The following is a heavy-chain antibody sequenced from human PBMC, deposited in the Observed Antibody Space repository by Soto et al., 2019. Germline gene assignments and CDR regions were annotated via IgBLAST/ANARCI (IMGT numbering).Heavy chain of an antibody. CDR1: GFIFSSYT. CDR2: ISSSSSNI. CDR3: AREDYAGASPRFDY. J-gene: IGHJ4*02. V-gene: IGHV3-21*04. D-gene: IGHD4-17*01. Sequence: EVRLEEAGGGFVQPGGSLRVSCSGSGFIFSSYTMAWVRQAPGKGLEWVSSISSSSSNIEYADSVKGRFSVSRDNANNSLFLQINSLRAEDTAIYYCAREDYAGASPRFDYWGLGALVTVSS.